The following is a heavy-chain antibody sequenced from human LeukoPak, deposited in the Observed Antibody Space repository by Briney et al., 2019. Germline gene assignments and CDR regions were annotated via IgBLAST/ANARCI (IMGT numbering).Heavy chain of an antibody. V-gene: IGHV3-23*01. D-gene: IGHD1-26*01. Sequence: GGSLRLSCAASGFTSSGFAMSWVRRTPGNRLEWVSGISGIGDSTIYADSVKGRFTISRENSKNTLYLEMNSLRAEDTAIYYCAKMKGHPLPKYYMDVWGQGTTVTVSS. CDR2: ISGIGDST. J-gene: IGHJ6*01. CDR3: AKMKGHPLPKYYMDV. CDR1: GFTSSGFA.